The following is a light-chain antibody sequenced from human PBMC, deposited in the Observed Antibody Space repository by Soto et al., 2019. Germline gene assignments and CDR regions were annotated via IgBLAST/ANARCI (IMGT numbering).Light chain of an antibody. Sequence: QSVLTQPASLSGSPGQSITISFTGTCSDIGVYNYVSWYQQHPGKAPKLMIYEVSNRPSGVSNRFSGSKSGNTASLTISGLQAEDEADYYCSTYTTSTTLYVFGTGTKVTVL. CDR1: CSDIGVYNY. V-gene: IGLV2-14*01. CDR3: STYTTSTTLYV. J-gene: IGLJ1*01. CDR2: EVS.